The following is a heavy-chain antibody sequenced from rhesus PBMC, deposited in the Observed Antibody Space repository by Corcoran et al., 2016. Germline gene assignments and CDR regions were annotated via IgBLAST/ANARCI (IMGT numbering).Heavy chain of an antibody. CDR1: GASISSYW. V-gene: IGHV4-80*01. Sequence: QVQLQESGPGLVKPSETLSLTCAVSGASISSYWWSWIRQPPGKGLEWIGEIFGNSGNSYYNPSLKSRVSIAKDASKNQFSLKLSSVAAADTAVYYCARSGYGSGGVYWGQGILVTVSS. D-gene: IGHD4-4*01. CDR3: ARSGYGSGGVY. J-gene: IGHJ4*01. CDR2: IFGNSGNS.